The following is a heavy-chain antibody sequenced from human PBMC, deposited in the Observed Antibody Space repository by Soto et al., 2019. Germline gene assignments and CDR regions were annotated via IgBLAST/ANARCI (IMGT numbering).Heavy chain of an antibody. CDR2: GPHTGHR. V-gene: IGHV4-31*03. CDR3: ARFHVTTESFDS. J-gene: IGHJ4*02. CDR1: GASINTGGFY. Sequence: QVQLQESGPGLVKPSQTLSLTCSVSGASINTGGFYWSWVRQYPGKGLDWIGYGPHTGHRYLNPSLRSRITSSLDPPNNQFSLRLTSVTAADTAVYYWARFHVTTESFDSRGQGSLVTVSS. D-gene: IGHD4-17*01.